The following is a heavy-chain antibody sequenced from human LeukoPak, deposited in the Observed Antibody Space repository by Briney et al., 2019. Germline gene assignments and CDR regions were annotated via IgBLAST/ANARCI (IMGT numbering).Heavy chain of an antibody. CDR1: GGSISSYY. D-gene: IGHD2-21*02. CDR2: IYTSGST. V-gene: IGHV4-4*07. Sequence: PSETLSLTCTVSGGSISSYYWSWIRQPAGKGLEWIGRIYTSGSTNYNPSLKSRVTMSVDTSKNQFSLKLSSVTAADTAVYYCARDAFCGGDRYYFDYWGQGTLVTVSS. J-gene: IGHJ4*02. CDR3: ARDAFCGGDRYYFDY.